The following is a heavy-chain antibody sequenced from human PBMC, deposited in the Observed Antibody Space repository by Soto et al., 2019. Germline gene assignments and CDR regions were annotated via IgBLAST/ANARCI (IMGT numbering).Heavy chain of an antibody. Sequence: QVHLVESGGGVVQPGGSLRLSCAASGFTFSSYGMHWVRQAPGKGLEWVAVISYDGTNEFYADSVKGRFTISRDNSKNTLLLQTHSLRVEDTAVYYCEKIVVGVNDYDEIWGSHRWGDYWGQGTLVTVSS. J-gene: IGHJ4*02. CDR2: ISYDGTNE. CDR1: GFTFSSYG. D-gene: IGHD3-16*02. V-gene: IGHV3-30*18. CDR3: EKIVVGVNDYDEIWGSHRWGDY.